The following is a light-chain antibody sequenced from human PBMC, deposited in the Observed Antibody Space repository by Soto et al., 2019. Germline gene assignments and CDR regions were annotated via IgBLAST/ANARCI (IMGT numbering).Light chain of an antibody. Sequence: DIVLTQSPGTLSLSPGERATLSCRASQSVDSRYLAWYQQKPGQAPRLLIYAVSSRATGIPDRFSGSGSGTDFTLTISRLEPEDFEEYYCQLYGSSPRYSFGQGIKLEIK. CDR1: QSVDSRY. J-gene: IGKJ2*03. V-gene: IGKV3-20*01. CDR2: AVS. CDR3: QLYGSSPRYS.